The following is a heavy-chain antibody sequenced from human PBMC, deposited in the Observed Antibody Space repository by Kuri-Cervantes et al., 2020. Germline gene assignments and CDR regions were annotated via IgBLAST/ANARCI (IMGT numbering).Heavy chain of an antibody. CDR2: ISGSGGST. V-gene: IGHV3-23*01. CDR3: AKLRYFDWLDAFDI. Sequence: GESLKISCAASGFTFSSYAMSWVRQAPGKGLEWVSAISGSGGSTYYADSVKGRFTISRDNAKNSLYLQMNSLRAEDTAVYYCAKLRYFDWLDAFDIWGQGTMVTVSS. J-gene: IGHJ3*02. CDR1: GFTFSSYA. D-gene: IGHD3-9*01.